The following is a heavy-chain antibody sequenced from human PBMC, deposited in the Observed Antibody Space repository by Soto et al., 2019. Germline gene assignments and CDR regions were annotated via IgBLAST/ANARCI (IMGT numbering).Heavy chain of an antibody. J-gene: IGHJ4*02. CDR1: GFTFSDYY. D-gene: IGHD1-26*01. CDR3: ARDTYSGPSYFDY. Sequence: GGSLRLSXAASGFTFSDYYMSWIRQAPGKGLEWVSYISSSGSTIYYADSVKGRFTISRDNAKNSLYLQMNSLRAEDTAVYYCARDTYSGPSYFDYWGQGTLVTVSS. CDR2: ISSSGSTI. V-gene: IGHV3-11*01.